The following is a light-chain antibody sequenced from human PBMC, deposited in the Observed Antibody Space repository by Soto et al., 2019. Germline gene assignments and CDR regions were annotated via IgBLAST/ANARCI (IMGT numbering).Light chain of an antibody. Sequence: EIVVTQSPATLSLSPGEGAALSCRASQSVSSNYLAWYQQRPGQAPRLLIYAASNRAAGIPDRFSGSGSGTDFTLTITRLEPEDFAVYYCQQYGTSPATFGQGTKLEIK. CDR1: QSVSSNY. CDR2: AAS. V-gene: IGKV3-20*01. CDR3: QQYGTSPAT. J-gene: IGKJ2*01.